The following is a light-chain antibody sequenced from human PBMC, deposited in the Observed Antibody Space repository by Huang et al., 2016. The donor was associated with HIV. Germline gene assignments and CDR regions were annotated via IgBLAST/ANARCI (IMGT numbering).Light chain of an antibody. J-gene: IGKJ4*01. Sequence: EIVLTQSPATLSLSPGARATLSCRASQNITSFLAWYRQKPGQAPRLLIFDAPNRATGTPARFSGSGSGTDFPLTIHSLEPEDFAVYYCQQRIQWPRLTFGGGTRVEMK. CDR3: QQRIQWPRLT. CDR1: QNITSF. CDR2: DAP. V-gene: IGKV3-11*01.